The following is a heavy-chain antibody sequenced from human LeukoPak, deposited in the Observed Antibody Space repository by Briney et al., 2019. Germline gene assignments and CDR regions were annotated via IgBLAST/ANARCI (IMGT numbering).Heavy chain of an antibody. CDR3: AKLLNNRYFDSNFDY. Sequence: GGSLRLSGAASGVTFSSYAMSWVRQAPGKGLEWVSSISGSGGGTYYADSVKGRFTISRDNSKNMLYLQMNSLRAEDTAVYYCAKLLNNRYFDSNFDYWGQGTLVTVSS. V-gene: IGHV3-23*01. CDR2: ISGSGGGT. D-gene: IGHD3-9*01. J-gene: IGHJ4*02. CDR1: GVTFSSYA.